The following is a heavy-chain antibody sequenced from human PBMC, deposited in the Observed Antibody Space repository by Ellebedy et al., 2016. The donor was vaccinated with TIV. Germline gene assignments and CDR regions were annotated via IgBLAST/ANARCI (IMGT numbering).Heavy chain of an antibody. Sequence: SETLSLTXNVSGGSISGTYTSYYWGWIRQPPGKGLEWIGSTYDSGRTHYNPSLKSRVTISVDTSKNQFSLKLSSVTAADTAVYYCARYRSGIVVVPAHYGMDVWGQGTMITVSS. V-gene: IGHV4-39*01. CDR3: ARYRSGIVVVPAHYGMDV. J-gene: IGHJ6*02. CDR1: GGSISGTYTSYY. CDR2: TYDSGRT. D-gene: IGHD2-2*01.